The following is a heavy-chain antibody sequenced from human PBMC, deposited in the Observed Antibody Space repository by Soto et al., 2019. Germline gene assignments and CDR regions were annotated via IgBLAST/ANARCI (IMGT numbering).Heavy chain of an antibody. CDR3: AREGVLRWFGELLTPYYFDY. CDR1: GYSISSGYY. D-gene: IGHD3-10*01. J-gene: IGHJ4*02. CDR2: IYHSGST. Sequence: SETLSLTCTVSGYSISSGYYWGWIRQPPGKWLEWIGSIYHSGSTYYNPSLKSRVTISVDTSKNQFSLKLSSVTAADTAVYYCAREGVLRWFGELLTPYYFDYWGQGTLVTVSS. V-gene: IGHV4-38-2*02.